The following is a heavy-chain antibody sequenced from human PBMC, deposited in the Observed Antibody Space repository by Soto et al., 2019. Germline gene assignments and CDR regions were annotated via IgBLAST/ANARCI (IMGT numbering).Heavy chain of an antibody. D-gene: IGHD3-3*01. J-gene: IGHJ4*02. CDR1: GFTVSSNY. CDR3: ASGTVRSFFDY. CDR2: LYSGGSA. V-gene: IGHV3-66*01. Sequence: GGSLRLSCAASGFTVSSNYMSWVRQAPGKGLQWVSVLYSGGSAYYADSVKGRFTISRDNSKNTLYLQMNSLRAEDTAVYYCASGTVRSFFDYWGQGTLVTVSS.